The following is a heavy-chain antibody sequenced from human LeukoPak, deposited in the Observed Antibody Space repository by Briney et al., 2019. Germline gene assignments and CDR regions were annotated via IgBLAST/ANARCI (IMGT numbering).Heavy chain of an antibody. Sequence: SETLSLTCAVYGGSFSGYYWSWIRQPPGKGLEWIGEINHSGSTNYNPSLKSRVTISVDTSKNQFSLKLSSVTAADTAVYYCARGLRWSTWGQGTLDTVSS. CDR3: ARGLRWST. V-gene: IGHV4-34*01. J-gene: IGHJ4*02. CDR1: GGSFSGYY. D-gene: IGHD4-23*01. CDR2: INHSGST.